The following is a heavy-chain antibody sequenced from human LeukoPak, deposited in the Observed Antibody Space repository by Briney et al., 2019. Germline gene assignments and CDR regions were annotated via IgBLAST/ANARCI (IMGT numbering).Heavy chain of an antibody. Sequence: SQTLSLTCTVSGGSISSGGYYWSWIRQHPGKGLEWIGYIYYSGSTYYNPFLKSRVTISVDTSKNQFSLKLSSVTAADTAVYYCARAFHSGYDLEGFDYWGQGTLVTVSS. CDR3: ARAFHSGYDLEGFDY. CDR2: IYYSGST. V-gene: IGHV4-31*03. CDR1: GGSISSGGYY. J-gene: IGHJ4*02. D-gene: IGHD5-12*01.